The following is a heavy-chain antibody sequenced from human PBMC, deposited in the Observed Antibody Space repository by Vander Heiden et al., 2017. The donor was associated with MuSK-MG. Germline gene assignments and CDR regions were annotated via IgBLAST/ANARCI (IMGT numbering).Heavy chain of an antibody. Sequence: EVQLLESGGGLVQPGGSLRLSCVASGLTFSSYPMSWVRQAPGKGLEWVSVINDSGHYTYYADSVKGRFTISRDNSKNTLYLQVNSLRAEDTAVYYCAKDVGYCSGGTCYKYYQHWGQGTLVTVSP. J-gene: IGHJ1*01. CDR3: AKDVGYCSGGTCYKYYQH. CDR1: GLTFSSYP. D-gene: IGHD2-15*01. CDR2: INDSGHYT. V-gene: IGHV3-23*01.